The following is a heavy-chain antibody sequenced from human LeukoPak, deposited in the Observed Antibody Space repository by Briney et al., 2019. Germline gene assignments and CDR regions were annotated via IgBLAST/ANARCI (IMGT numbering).Heavy chain of an antibody. CDR2: LYSDGNT. CDR1: GFTVISND. D-gene: IGHD3-16*01. Sequence: GGSLRLSCAASGFTVISNDMSWVRQAPGKGLEWVSFLYSDGNTKYAASVQGRFTISRDNSKNTLYLEMNSLSPDDAAVYYWARGVVPLAANTLAYWGQGTRVTVSS. V-gene: IGHV3-53*01. J-gene: IGHJ4*02. CDR3: ARGVVPLAANTLAY.